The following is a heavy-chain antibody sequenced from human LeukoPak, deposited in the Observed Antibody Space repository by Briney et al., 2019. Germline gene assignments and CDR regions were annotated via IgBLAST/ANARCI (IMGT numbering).Heavy chain of an antibody. Sequence: SETLSLTCTVSGGSISSYYWSYIRQPPGKGLEWIGYIYYSGSTNYNPSLKSRVTISVDTSKIQFSLKVSSVTAADTAVYYCAAEHCSSSSCSFDYWGQGTLVTVSS. J-gene: IGHJ4*02. V-gene: IGHV4-59*01. D-gene: IGHD2-2*01. CDR2: IYYSGST. CDR3: AAEHCSSSSCSFDY. CDR1: GGSISSYY.